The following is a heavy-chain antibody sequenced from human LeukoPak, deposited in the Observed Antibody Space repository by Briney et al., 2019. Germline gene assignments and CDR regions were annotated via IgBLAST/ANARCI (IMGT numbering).Heavy chain of an antibody. V-gene: IGHV4-59*01. CDR3: ARGLLVGNTGYYFDY. CDR1: GGSISGYY. Sequence: PETLSLTCTVSGGSISGYYWTWIRQPPGKGLEWIGYVYYSGSTNYHPSLKSRVTLSVDTAKKQFSLKLSSVTAADTAVYYCARGLLVGNTGYYFDYWGQGTLVTVSS. D-gene: IGHD1-26*01. CDR2: VYYSGST. J-gene: IGHJ4*01.